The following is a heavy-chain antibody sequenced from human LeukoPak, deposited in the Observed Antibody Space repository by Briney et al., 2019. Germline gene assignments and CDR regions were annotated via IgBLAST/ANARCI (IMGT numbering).Heavy chain of an antibody. CDR3: ARVSAYGDYVPNDAFDI. J-gene: IGHJ3*02. V-gene: IGHV3-48*04. Sequence: GGSLRLSCAASGFTFTNYDMNWVRQAPGKGLEWISYISSSSNTIYYADSVKGRFTISRDNAKNSLYLQMNSLRAEDTAVYYCARVSAYGDYVPNDAFDIWGQGTMVTVSS. CDR2: ISSSSNTI. CDR1: GFTFTNYD. D-gene: IGHD4-17*01.